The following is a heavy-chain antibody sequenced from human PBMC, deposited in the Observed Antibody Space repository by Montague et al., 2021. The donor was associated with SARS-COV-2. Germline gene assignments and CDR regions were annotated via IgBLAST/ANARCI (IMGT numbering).Heavy chain of an antibody. CDR3: ASGRMVPYSSSWTTLYYYYGMDV. CDR2: TYYRSKWYN. V-gene: IGHV6-1*01. D-gene: IGHD6-13*01. CDR1: GDSVSGHSAA. Sequence: CAISGDSVSGHSAAWNWIRQSPSRGLEWLGRTYYRSKWYNDYAXXXKXXXTIXPDTSKNQFSLQLNSVTPEDTAVYYCASGRMVPYSSSWTTLYYYYGMDVWGQGTTVTVSS. J-gene: IGHJ6*02.